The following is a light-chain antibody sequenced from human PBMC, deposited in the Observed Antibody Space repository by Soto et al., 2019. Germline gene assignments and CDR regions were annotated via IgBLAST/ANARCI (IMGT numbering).Light chain of an antibody. V-gene: IGKV1-5*03. J-gene: IGKJ5*01. CDR1: QSISSL. CDR2: KAS. CDR3: QQYNSYPLT. Sequence: DIQMTQSPSTLSASVGDRVTITCRASQSISSLLAWYQQKPGRAPTLLIYKASTLESGVPSRFSGSGSGTEFSLTISSLQPEDSATYYCQQYNSYPLTFGQGTRLEIK.